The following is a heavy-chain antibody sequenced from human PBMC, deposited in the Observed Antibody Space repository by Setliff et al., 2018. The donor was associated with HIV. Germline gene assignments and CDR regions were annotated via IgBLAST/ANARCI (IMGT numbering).Heavy chain of an antibody. J-gene: IGHJ4*02. CDR3: ARLSVVTATRIYYFDY. CDR2: IYPGDSDT. D-gene: IGHD2-21*02. Sequence: LKISCTGSGYSFTNYWIGWVRQMPGKGLEWMGIIYPGDSDTRYSPSFQGQATISADKSISTAYLQWSSLKASDTAMYYCARLSVVTATRIYYFDYWGQGTLVTVSS. CDR1: GYSFTNYW. V-gene: IGHV5-51*01.